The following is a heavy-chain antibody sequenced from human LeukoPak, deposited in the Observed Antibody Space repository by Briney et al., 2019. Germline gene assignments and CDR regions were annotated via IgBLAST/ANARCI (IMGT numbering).Heavy chain of an antibody. CDR1: GYTFTGYY. J-gene: IGHJ3*02. Sequence: ASVKVSCKASGYTFTGYYMHWVRQAPGQGLEWMGWINPNSGGTNYAQKFQGRVTMTRDTSISTAYMELSRLRSDDTAVYYCARDRVVTGVALRPPTSDAAFDSWGQGTMVTVSS. CDR2: INPNSGGT. CDR3: ARDRVVTGVALRPPTSDAAFDS. V-gene: IGHV1-2*02. D-gene: IGHD7-27*01.